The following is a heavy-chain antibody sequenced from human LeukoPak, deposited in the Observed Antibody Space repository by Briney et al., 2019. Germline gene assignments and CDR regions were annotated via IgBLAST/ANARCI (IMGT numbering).Heavy chain of an antibody. Sequence: ASVKVSCKASGYTFTSYDINWVRQATGQGLEWMGWMNPNSGNTGYARKFQGRVTIARNTSISTAYMELSSLRSEDTAVYYCARGPFGVVDPFDPWGQGTLVTVSS. CDR3: ARGPFGVVDPFDP. J-gene: IGHJ5*02. D-gene: IGHD3-3*01. CDR1: GYTFTSYD. CDR2: MNPNSGNT. V-gene: IGHV1-8*03.